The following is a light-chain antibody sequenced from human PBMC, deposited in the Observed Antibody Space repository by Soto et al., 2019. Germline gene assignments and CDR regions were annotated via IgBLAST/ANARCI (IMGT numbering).Light chain of an antibody. CDR1: QSVTSY. J-gene: IGKJ4*01. V-gene: IGKV3-20*01. CDR2: DAS. Sequence: DIVLTQSPATLSLSPGERATLSCRASQSVTSYLAWYQRKPGPAPRLLIYDASNRATGIPDRFSGSGSGPEFTLTISRLEPEDFAMYYCQQYGTSPLTFGGGTKVDIK. CDR3: QQYGTSPLT.